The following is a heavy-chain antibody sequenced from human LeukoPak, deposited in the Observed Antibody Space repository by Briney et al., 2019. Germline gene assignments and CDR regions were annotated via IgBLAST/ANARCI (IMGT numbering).Heavy chain of an antibody. Sequence: SETLSLTCTVSGDSIRSGSYFWSWIRQPAGKGLEWIGRFYTSGTTAYNPSLRGRVTISVDTSSNQFSLKLTSVTAADTAVYYCARGNEAYCSSTSCYPGHIFHYWGQGTLVTVSS. CDR2: FYTSGTT. D-gene: IGHD2-2*01. CDR3: ARGNEAYCSSTSCYPGHIFHY. CDR1: GDSIRSGSYF. V-gene: IGHV4-61*02. J-gene: IGHJ4*02.